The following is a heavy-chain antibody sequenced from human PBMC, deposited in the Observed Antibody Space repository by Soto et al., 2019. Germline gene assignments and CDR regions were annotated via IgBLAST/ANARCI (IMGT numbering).Heavy chain of an antibody. J-gene: IGHJ6*02. CDR1: GFTFSSYG. D-gene: IGHD2-15*01. V-gene: IGHV3-33*01. CDR3: ARDGGISFLYYYGMDV. CDR2: IWYDGSNK. Sequence: GGSLRLSCAASGFTFSSYGMHWVRKAPGKGLEWVAVIWYDGSNKYYADSVKGRFTISRDNSKNTLYLQMNSLRAEDTAVYYCARDGGISFLYYYGMDVWGQGTTVTVSS.